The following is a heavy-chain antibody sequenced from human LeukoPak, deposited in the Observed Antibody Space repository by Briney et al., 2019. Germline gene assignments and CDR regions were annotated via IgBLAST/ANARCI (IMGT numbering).Heavy chain of an antibody. CDR2: IYYSGST. V-gene: IGHV4-59*01. CDR1: GGSISSYY. Sequence: SETLSLTCTVSGGSISSYYWSWIRQPAGKGLEWIGYIYYSGSTNYNPSLKSRVTISVDTSKNQFSLKLSSVTAADTAVYYCARDQGHYDILTGYYGGYWFDPWGQGTLVTVSS. J-gene: IGHJ5*02. D-gene: IGHD3-9*01. CDR3: ARDQGHYDILTGYYGGYWFDP.